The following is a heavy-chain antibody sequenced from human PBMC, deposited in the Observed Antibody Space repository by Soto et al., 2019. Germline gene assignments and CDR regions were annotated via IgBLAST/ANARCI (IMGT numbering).Heavy chain of an antibody. D-gene: IGHD6-25*01. Sequence: GGSLRLSCEASGFTFSRVSMNWVRQVPGKGLEWVASISSGSSDTWYADSVKGRFIMSRDTARNSLYLRMSSLRPEDTALDYCAKDAAYYFDYWGQGTLVTVSS. CDR1: GFTFSRVS. J-gene: IGHJ4*02. CDR2: ISSGSSDT. CDR3: AKDAAYYFDY. V-gene: IGHV3-21*04.